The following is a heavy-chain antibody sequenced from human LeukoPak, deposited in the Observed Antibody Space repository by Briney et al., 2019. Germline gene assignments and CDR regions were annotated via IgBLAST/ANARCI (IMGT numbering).Heavy chain of an antibody. D-gene: IGHD2-21*01. CDR2: IYYSGST. CDR1: GGSISSYY. V-gene: IGHV4-59*01. Sequence: SETLSLTCTVSGGSISSYYWSWIRQPPGKGLEWIGYIYYSGSTNYNPSLKSRVTISVDTSKNQFSLKLSSVTAADTAVYYCARVVRRAFDIWGQGTMVTVSS. J-gene: IGHJ3*02. CDR3: ARVVRRAFDI.